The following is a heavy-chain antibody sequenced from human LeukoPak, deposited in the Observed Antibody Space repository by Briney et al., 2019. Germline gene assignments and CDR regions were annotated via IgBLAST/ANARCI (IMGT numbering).Heavy chain of an antibody. CDR1: GYSISSGYY. J-gene: IGHJ5*02. Sequence: RPSETLSLTCTVSGYSISSGYYWGWIRQPPGKGLEWIGSIYHSGSTYYNPSLKSRVTISVDTSKNQFSLKLSSVTAADTAVYYCASSRGSSGYYNWFDPWGQGTLVTVSS. D-gene: IGHD3-22*01. CDR3: ASSRGSSGYYNWFDP. CDR2: IYHSGST. V-gene: IGHV4-38-2*02.